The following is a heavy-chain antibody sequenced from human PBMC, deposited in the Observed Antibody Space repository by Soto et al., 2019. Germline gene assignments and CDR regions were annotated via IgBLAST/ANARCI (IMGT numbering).Heavy chain of an antibody. CDR2: IIPIFGTA. CDR3: ARKVDIVVVPAALDYYYYGMDV. CDR1: GGTFSSYA. V-gene: IGHV1-69*13. D-gene: IGHD2-2*03. Sequence: SVKVSCKASGGTFSSYAISWVQQAPGQGREWMGGIIPIFGTANYAQKFQGRVTITADESTSTAYMELSSLRSEDTAVYYCARKVDIVVVPAALDYYYYGMDVWGQGXTVTVSS. J-gene: IGHJ6*02.